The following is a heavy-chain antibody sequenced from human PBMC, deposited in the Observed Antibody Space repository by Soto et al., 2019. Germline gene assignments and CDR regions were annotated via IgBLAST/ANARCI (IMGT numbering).Heavy chain of an antibody. CDR3: VKKSGWFNT. CDR2: IDGSGGIT. Sequence: QLLQSGGGLVQPGGSLTLSCAASGFTFGTTDMSWVRQAPGEGLEWVSTIDGSGGITYYADSVKGRFTISRDNSRNTVYLQMNSLRGDVTALYYCVKKSGWFNTWGQGALVTVSS. V-gene: IGHV3-23*01. D-gene: IGHD3-10*01. CDR1: GFTFGTTD. J-gene: IGHJ5*02.